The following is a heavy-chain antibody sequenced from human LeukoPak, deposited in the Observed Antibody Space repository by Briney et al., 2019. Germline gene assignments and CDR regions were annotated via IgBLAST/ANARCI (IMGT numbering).Heavy chain of an antibody. V-gene: IGHV3-21*01. Sequence: PGGSLRLSCAASGFTFSSYSMNWVRQAPGKGLEWVSSISSSSSYIYYADSVKGRFTISRDNAKNSLYLQMNSLRAEDTAVYYCAKSTLRVITGTPIDYWGQGTLVTVSS. CDR1: GFTFSSYS. D-gene: IGHD1-7*01. J-gene: IGHJ4*02. CDR3: AKSTLRVITGTPIDY. CDR2: ISSSSSYI.